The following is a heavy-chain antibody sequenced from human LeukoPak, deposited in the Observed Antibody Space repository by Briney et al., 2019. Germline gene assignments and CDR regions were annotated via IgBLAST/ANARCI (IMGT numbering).Heavy chain of an antibody. V-gene: IGHV3-30*02. Sequence: GGSLRLSCAASGFTFSSYGMHWVRQAPGKGLKRVAFIRYDGSNKYYADSVKGRFTISRDNSKNTLYLQMNSLRAEDTAVYYCAKVYCSGGSCYYNWFDPWGQGTLVTVSS. J-gene: IGHJ5*02. D-gene: IGHD2-15*01. CDR2: IRYDGSNK. CDR1: GFTFSSYG. CDR3: AKVYCSGGSCYYNWFDP.